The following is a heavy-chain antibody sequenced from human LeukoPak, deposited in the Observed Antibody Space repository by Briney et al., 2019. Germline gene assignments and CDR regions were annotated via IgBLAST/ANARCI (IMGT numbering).Heavy chain of an antibody. D-gene: IGHD4-11*01. CDR2: IWSDGTNQ. J-gene: IGHJ4*02. V-gene: IGHV3-33*01. CDR3: ARDAQRGFDYSNSLEY. Sequence: GGSPRLSCAAAGFTFNHYGMHWVRQAPGKGLEWVAVIWSDGTNQYYAGSVKGRFTISRDDSGNTVYLQMNSLRPEDTGVYYCARDAQRGFDYSNSLEYWGQGTPVTVST. CDR1: GFTFNHYG.